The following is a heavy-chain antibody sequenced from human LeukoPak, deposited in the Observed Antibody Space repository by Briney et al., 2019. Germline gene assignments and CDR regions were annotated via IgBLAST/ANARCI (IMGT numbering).Heavy chain of an antibody. D-gene: IGHD2-15*01. V-gene: IGHV3-33*01. CDR3: ARDYCSGGSCWIFDY. CDR1: GFTFSSYG. J-gene: IGHJ4*02. CDR2: IWYDGSNK. Sequence: GGSLRLSCAASGFTFSSYGMHWVRQAPGKGLEWVAVIWYDGSNKYYADSVKGRFTISRGNSKNTLYLQMNSLRAEDTAVYYCARDYCSGGSCWIFDYWVQGTLVTVSS.